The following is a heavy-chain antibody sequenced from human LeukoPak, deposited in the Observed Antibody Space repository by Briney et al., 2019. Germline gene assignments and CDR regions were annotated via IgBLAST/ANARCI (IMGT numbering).Heavy chain of an antibody. V-gene: IGHV1-18*04. D-gene: IGHD3-3*01. Sequence: GASVKVSCKTSGYTFTGYYMHWVRQAPGQGLEWMGWISAYNGNTNYAQKLQGRVTMTTDTSTSTAYMELRSLRSDDTAVYYCARDTTSITKIDYWGQGTLVTVSS. CDR2: ISAYNGNT. J-gene: IGHJ4*02. CDR1: GYTFTGYY. CDR3: ARDTTSITKIDY.